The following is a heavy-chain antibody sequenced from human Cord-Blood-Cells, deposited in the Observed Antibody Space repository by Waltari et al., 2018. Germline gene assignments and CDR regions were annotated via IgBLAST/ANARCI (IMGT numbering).Heavy chain of an antibody. V-gene: IGHV3-30-3*01. D-gene: IGHD1-26*01. CDR1: GFTFRSYA. CDR2: ISYDGSNK. Sequence: QVQLVESGGGVVQPGRSLRLSCAASGFTFRSYAMHWVRQAPGKGLEWVAVISYDGSNKYYADSVKGRFTISRDNSKNTLYLQMNSLRAEDTAVYYCARAGSSLDAFDIWGQGTMVTVSS. J-gene: IGHJ3*02. CDR3: ARAGSSLDAFDI.